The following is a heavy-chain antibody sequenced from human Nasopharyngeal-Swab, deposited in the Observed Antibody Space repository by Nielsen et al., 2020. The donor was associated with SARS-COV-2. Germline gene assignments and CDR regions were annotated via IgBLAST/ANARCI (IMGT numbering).Heavy chain of an antibody. D-gene: IGHD3-10*01. Sequence: SETLSLTCAVDGWSFSGYYWSWIRQPPGKGLEWIGEINHSGGTRYNPSLKSRVIISVDTSKNQLSLKLTSLTAADTAMYYCARHTSPWLSRYVPFDIWGQGTMVTVSS. CDR2: INHSGGT. CDR3: ARHTSPWLSRYVPFDI. V-gene: IGHV4-34*01. CDR1: GWSFSGYY. J-gene: IGHJ3*02.